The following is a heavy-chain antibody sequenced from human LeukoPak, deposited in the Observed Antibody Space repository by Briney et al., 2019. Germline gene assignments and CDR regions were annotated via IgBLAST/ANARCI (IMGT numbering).Heavy chain of an antibody. J-gene: IGHJ4*02. Sequence: GGSLRLSCAASGFTFSSYAMHWVRQAPGKGLEWVAVISYDGSNKYYADSVKGRFTIPRDNSKNTLYLQMNSLRAEDTAVYYCAREGYSSSLNDYWGQGTLVTVSS. CDR3: AREGYSSSLNDY. CDR1: GFTFSSYA. D-gene: IGHD6-13*01. CDR2: ISYDGSNK. V-gene: IGHV3-30-3*01.